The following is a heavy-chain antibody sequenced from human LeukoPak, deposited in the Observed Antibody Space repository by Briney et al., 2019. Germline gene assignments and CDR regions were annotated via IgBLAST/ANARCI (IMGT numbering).Heavy chain of an antibody. CDR1: GGSISSYY. D-gene: IGHD3-22*01. V-gene: IGHV4-34*01. Sequence: PSETLSLTCTVSGGSISSYYWSWIRQPPGKGLEWIGEINHSGSTNYNPSLKSRVTISVDTSKNQFSLKLSSVTAADTAVYYCASGNYYDSSGSQSDWFDPWGQGTLVTVSS. CDR2: INHSGST. CDR3: ASGNYYDSSGSQSDWFDP. J-gene: IGHJ5*02.